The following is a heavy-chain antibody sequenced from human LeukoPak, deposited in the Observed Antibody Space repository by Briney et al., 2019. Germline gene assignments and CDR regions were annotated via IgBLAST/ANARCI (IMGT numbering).Heavy chain of an antibody. Sequence: GASVKVSCKASGYTFTSYDINWVRQATGQGLEWMGWMNPNSGNTGYAQKFQGRVTMTRDTSISTAYMELRSLRSDDTAVYYCARDLRRLPIFGGSEGRPFDYWGQGTLVTVSS. CDR1: GYTFTSYD. V-gene: IGHV1-8*01. J-gene: IGHJ4*02. CDR2: MNPNSGNT. CDR3: ARDLRRLPIFGGSEGRPFDY. D-gene: IGHD3-3*01.